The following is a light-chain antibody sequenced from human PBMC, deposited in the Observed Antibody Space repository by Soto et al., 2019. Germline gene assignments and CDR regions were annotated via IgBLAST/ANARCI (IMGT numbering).Light chain of an antibody. V-gene: IGKV2-30*01. J-gene: IGKJ2*01. Sequence: DVVMTQSPLSLAVTLGQPASISCRSSQSLVYSNGVTYLNWFQQRPGQSPRRLIHKVSNRDSGVQHRFSGSASVTHFTLKLSRVEAEDVVDYYCMQGTHWPYTFGQGTKLEIK. CDR3: MQGTHWPYT. CDR1: QSLVYSNGVTY. CDR2: KVS.